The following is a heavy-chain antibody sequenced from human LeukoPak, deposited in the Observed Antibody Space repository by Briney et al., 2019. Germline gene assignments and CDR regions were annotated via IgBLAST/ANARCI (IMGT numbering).Heavy chain of an antibody. J-gene: IGHJ4*02. CDR3: ARGQGLQQLASFFYY. Sequence: SETLSLTCAVYGGSFSGYYWSWIRQPPGKGLEWIGEINHSGSTNYNPSLKSRVTISVDTSKNQFSLKLSSVTAADTAVYYCARGQGLQQLASFFYYWGQGTLVTVSS. CDR2: INHSGST. CDR1: GGSFSGYY. D-gene: IGHD6-13*01. V-gene: IGHV4-34*01.